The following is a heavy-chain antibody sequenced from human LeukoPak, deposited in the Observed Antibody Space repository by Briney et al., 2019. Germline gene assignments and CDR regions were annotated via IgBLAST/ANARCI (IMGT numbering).Heavy chain of an antibody. V-gene: IGHV3-48*01. D-gene: IGHD3-3*01. CDR2: TSGSGSII. Sequence: PGGSLRLSCAASGFKFNDYGMNWVRQAPGKGLEWVSYTSGSGSIIYYADSMKGRLTISRDNVRNSVSLQLNSLRAEDTSVYYCARSVGATRFDYWGQGTLVTVSS. CDR1: GFKFNDYG. J-gene: IGHJ4*02. CDR3: ARSVGATRFDY.